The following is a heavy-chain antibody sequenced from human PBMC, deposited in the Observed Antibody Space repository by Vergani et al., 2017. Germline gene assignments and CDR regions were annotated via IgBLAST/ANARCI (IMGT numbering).Heavy chain of an antibody. CDR2: ISSSSSYI. D-gene: IGHD2-15*01. J-gene: IGHJ4*02. Sequence: VQLVESGGGLVKPGGSLRLSCAASGFTFSSYSMNWVRQAPGKGLEWASSISSSSSYIYYADSVKGRFTISRDNAKNSLYLQMNSLRAEDTAVYYCARASRYCSGGSCFDYWGQGTLVTVSS. CDR3: ARASRYCSGGSCFDY. V-gene: IGHV3-21*01. CDR1: GFTFSSYS.